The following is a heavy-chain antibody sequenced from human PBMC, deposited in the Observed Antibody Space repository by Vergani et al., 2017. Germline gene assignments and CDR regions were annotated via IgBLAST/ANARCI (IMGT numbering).Heavy chain of an antibody. J-gene: IGHJ5*02. Sequence: QVQLVQSGAEVKKPGASVKVSCKAPGYTFNSYDINWVRQATGQGLEWMGWMNPNSGNTGYAQKFQGRVTMTRNNARSTAYMELSNMRSEDTAVYYCARDGYCSSTSCYSRFDPWGQGTLVTVSS. CDR2: MNPNSGNT. CDR3: ARDGYCSSTSCYSRFDP. D-gene: IGHD2-2*02. V-gene: IGHV1-8*01. CDR1: GYTFNSYD.